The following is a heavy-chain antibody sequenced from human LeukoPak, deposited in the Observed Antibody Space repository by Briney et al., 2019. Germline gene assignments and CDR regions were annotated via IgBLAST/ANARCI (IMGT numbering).Heavy chain of an antibody. D-gene: IGHD6-19*01. V-gene: IGHV6-1*01. J-gene: IGHJ4*02. Sequence: SQTLSFTCAISGDSVSSNSAAWNWIRQSPSRGLEWLGRRYYRSKWYNDYAVSVKSRITINPDTSKNQFSLQLNSVTPEDTAVYYCARGGYSSGREDFDYWGQGTLVTVSS. CDR1: GDSVSSNSAA. CDR3: ARGGYSSGREDFDY. CDR2: RYYRSKWYN.